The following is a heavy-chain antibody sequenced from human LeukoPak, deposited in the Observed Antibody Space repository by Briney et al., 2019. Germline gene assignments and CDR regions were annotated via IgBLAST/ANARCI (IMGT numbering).Heavy chain of an antibody. CDR1: GGSMSSYY. J-gene: IGHJ6*02. Sequence: PSETLSLTCAVSGGSMSSYYWSWIRQPPGKGLEWIGYIFYSGSTNYNPSLKSRVTISVDTSKNQFSLKLSSVTAADTAVYYCARILDCSSSSCSYGMDVWGQGNTVTVPS. D-gene: IGHD2-15*01. CDR2: IFYSGST. V-gene: IGHV4-59*08. CDR3: ARILDCSSSSCSYGMDV.